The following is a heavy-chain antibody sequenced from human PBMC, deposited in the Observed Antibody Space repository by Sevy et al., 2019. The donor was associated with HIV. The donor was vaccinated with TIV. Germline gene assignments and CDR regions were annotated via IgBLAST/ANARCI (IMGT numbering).Heavy chain of an antibody. J-gene: IGHJ6*03. Sequence: GGFLRLCCAASGFTFSSYAMSWVRQAPGKGLECVSGIRGSGGRTFYADSVKGRFTISRDNSKNTLYLQMSRLRAEDSAVYYCAKNPRVTIRYYYYMDVWGKGTTVTVSS. CDR2: IRGSGGRT. V-gene: IGHV3-23*01. CDR3: AKNPRVTIRYYYYMDV. CDR1: GFTFSSYA. D-gene: IGHD3-9*01.